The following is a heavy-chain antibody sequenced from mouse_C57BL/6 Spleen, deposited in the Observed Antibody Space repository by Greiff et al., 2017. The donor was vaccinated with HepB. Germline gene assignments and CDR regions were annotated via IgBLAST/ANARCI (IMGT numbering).Heavy chain of an antibody. V-gene: IGHV1-55*01. J-gene: IGHJ2*01. CDR1: GYTFTSYW. Sequence: QVQLQQPGAELVKPGASVKMSCKASGYTFTSYWITWVKQRPGQGLEWIGDIYPGSGSTNYNEKFKSKATLTVDTSSSTAYMQLSSLKSEDSAVDYGARSGDDYDVSPFDYWGQGTTLTVSS. CDR2: IYPGSGST. CDR3: ARSGDDYDVSPFDY. D-gene: IGHD2-4*01.